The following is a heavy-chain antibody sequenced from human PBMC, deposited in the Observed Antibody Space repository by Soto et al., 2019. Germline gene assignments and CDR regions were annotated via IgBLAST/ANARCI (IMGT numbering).Heavy chain of an antibody. V-gene: IGHV5-51*01. CDR2: IYPGDSDT. J-gene: IGHJ6*03. Sequence: PGESLKISCKGSGYSFTSYWIGWVRQMPGKGLEWMGIIYPGDSDTRYSPSFQGQVTISADKSISTAYLQWSSLKASDTAMYYCPTHHVFSYYYYYMDVWGKGTTVTVSS. CDR1: GYSFTSYW. CDR3: PTHHVFSYYYYYMDV.